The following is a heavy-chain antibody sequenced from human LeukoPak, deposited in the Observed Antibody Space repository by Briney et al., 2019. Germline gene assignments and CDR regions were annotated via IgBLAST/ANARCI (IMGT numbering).Heavy chain of an antibody. CDR1: GDSVSSNSAT. CDR3: VRDSGMGLDAFDI. V-gene: IGHV6-1*01. D-gene: IGHD3-10*01. Sequence: SQTLSLTCAISGDSVSSNSATWNWIRQSPSRGLEWLGRTYYRSRWLNDYAVSVKGRITVNPDTSKNQFSLQLHSVSPEDTAVYYGVRDSGMGLDAFDIWGQGTMVTVSS. J-gene: IGHJ3*02. CDR2: TYYRSRWLN.